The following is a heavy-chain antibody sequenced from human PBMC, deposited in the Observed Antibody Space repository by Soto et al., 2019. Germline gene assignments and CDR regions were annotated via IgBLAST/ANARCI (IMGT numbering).Heavy chain of an antibody. CDR3: ARGGGAIPSYYYGMDV. V-gene: IGHV4-59*02. Sequence: SETLSLTCTVSGGSVSGYYWTWIRQSPGKGLEWIGYIYYTGATNYNPSLNSRAIISIDTSSNQFSLKLSSLTAADTAVYYCARGGGAIPSYYYGMDVWGQATTVTVS. CDR2: IYYTGAT. D-gene: IGHD3-16*01. CDR1: GGSVSGYY. J-gene: IGHJ6*02.